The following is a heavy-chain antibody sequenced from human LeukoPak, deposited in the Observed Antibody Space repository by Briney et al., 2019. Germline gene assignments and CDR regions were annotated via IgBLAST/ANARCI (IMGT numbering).Heavy chain of an antibody. Sequence: GGALRLSCETSGFTFSSYAMSWVHQAPVRGLEWVAIVTNNGGATYYAESVKGRFTISRDNSKNTLYLQMHSLRVEDTAVYYCAENDYSDFTPSPFPVWGQGTLVTVSS. V-gene: IGHV3-23*01. CDR2: VTNNGGAT. D-gene: IGHD4-11*01. J-gene: IGHJ4*02. CDR3: AENDYSDFTPSPFPV. CDR1: GFTFSSYA.